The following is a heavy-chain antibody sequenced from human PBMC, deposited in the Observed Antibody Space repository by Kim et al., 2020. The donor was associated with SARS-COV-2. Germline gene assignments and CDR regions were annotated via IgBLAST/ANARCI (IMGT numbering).Heavy chain of an antibody. J-gene: IGHJ6*02. V-gene: IGHV3-30*18. CDR3: AKQESRGPLYYYGMDV. CDR2: ISYDGSNK. D-gene: IGHD2-15*01. CDR1: GFTFSSYG. Sequence: GGSLRLSCAASGFTFSSYGMHWVRQAPGKGLEWVAVISYDGSNKYYADSVKGRFTISRDNSKNTLYLQMNSLRAEDTAVYYCAKQESRGPLYYYGMDVWGQGTTVTVSS.